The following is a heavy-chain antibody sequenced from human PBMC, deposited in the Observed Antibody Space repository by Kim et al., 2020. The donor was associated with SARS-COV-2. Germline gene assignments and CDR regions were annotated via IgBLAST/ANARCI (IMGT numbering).Heavy chain of an antibody. V-gene: IGHV3-49*03. CDR3: TRGDSSEGDWFDP. Sequence: GGSLRLSCTTSGFIFGDYAMTWFRQAPGKGLEWVGFIRSKAFGGTTEYAASVKGRFIISRDDSKSIAYLQMNSLKTEDTAVYYCTRGDSSEGDWFDPWGQGTLVTVSS. D-gene: IGHD3-22*01. CDR1: GFIFGDYA. J-gene: IGHJ5*02. CDR2: IRSKAFGGTT.